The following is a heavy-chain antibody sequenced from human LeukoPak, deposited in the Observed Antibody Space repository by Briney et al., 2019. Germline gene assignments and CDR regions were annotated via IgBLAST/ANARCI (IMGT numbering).Heavy chain of an antibody. Sequence: PSETLSLTCTVSGGSISGYYWSWIRQPPGEGLEWIAYTYSSGSSEYNSSLKSRVTISVDTSKNQFSLKLSSVTAADTAVYYCVYYYGSGSVEYWGQGTLVTVSS. D-gene: IGHD3-10*01. CDR1: GGSISGYY. J-gene: IGHJ4*02. CDR2: TYSSGSS. V-gene: IGHV4-4*08. CDR3: VYYYGSGSVEY.